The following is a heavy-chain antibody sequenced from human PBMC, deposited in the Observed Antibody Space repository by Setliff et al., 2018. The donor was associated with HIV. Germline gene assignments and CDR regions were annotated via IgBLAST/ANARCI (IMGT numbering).Heavy chain of an antibody. CDR3: AFRSGFHVGLDA. Sequence: EASVKVSCKFSGYTLTELSRHWVRQAPGKGLEWMGGFDPEDGETIYAQKFQGRVTMTEDTSTDTAYMELSSLRSEDTAVYYCAFRSGFHVGLDAWGQGTLVTVSS. V-gene: IGHV1-24*01. CDR1: GYTLTELS. D-gene: IGHD3-3*01. J-gene: IGHJ5*02. CDR2: FDPEDGET.